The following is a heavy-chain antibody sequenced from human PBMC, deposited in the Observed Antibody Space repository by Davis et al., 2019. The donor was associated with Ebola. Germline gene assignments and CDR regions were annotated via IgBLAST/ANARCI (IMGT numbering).Heavy chain of an antibody. V-gene: IGHV4-34*01. J-gene: IGHJ4*02. D-gene: IGHD3-10*01. Sequence: MPSETLSLTCAVYGGSFSGYYWSWIRQPPGKGLEWIGEINHSGSTNYNPSLKSRVTISVDTSKNQFSLKLSSVTAANTAVYYCARDILWFGQGGFDYWGQGTLVTVSS. CDR3: ARDILWFGQGGFDY. CDR1: GGSFSGYY. CDR2: INHSGST.